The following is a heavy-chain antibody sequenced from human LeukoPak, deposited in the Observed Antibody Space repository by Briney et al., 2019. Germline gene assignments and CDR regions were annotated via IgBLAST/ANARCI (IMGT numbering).Heavy chain of an antibody. J-gene: IGHJ4*02. CDR3: ASRTASIAAAAPFDY. Sequence: SVKVSCKASGGTFSSYAISWVRQAPGQGLEWMGGIIPIFGTANYAQKLQGRVTITADEPTSTAYMELSSLRSEDTAVYYCASRTASIAAAAPFDYWGQGTLVTVSS. CDR2: IIPIFGTA. CDR1: GGTFSSYA. V-gene: IGHV1-69*13. D-gene: IGHD6-13*01.